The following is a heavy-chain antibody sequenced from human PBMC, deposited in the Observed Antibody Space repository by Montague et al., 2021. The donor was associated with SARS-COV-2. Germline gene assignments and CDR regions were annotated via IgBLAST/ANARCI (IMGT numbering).Heavy chain of an antibody. CDR3: AGGRRILLWFGELLSGGDYYGRDV. CDR1: GGSFSGYY. CDR2: INHSGST. Sequence: SETLSLACAVYGGSFSGYYWSWIRQPPGKGLEWIGEINHSGSTNYNPSLKSRVTISVDTSKNQFSLKLSSVTAADTAVYYCAGGRRILLWFGELLSGGDYYGRDVWGQGTTVTVSS. D-gene: IGHD3-10*01. J-gene: IGHJ6*02. V-gene: IGHV4-34*01.